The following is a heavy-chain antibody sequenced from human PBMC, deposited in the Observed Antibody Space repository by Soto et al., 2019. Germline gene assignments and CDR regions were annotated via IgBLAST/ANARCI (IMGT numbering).Heavy chain of an antibody. Sequence: GGSLRLSCAASGFTFSSYGMHWVRQAPGKGLEWVAVISYDGSNKYYADSVKGRFTISRDNSKNTLYLQMNSLRAEDTAVYYCAKDHWEFDFWSGYSWFDPWGQGTLVTVSS. CDR2: ISYDGSNK. V-gene: IGHV3-30*18. D-gene: IGHD3-3*01. J-gene: IGHJ5*02. CDR1: GFTFSSYG. CDR3: AKDHWEFDFWSGYSWFDP.